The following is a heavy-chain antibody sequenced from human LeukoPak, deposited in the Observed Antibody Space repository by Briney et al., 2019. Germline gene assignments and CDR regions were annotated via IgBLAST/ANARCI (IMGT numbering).Heavy chain of an antibody. CDR3: ARGGSSWYADY. CDR1: GASISTYY. V-gene: IGHV4-59*01. J-gene: IGHJ4*02. Sequence: PSETLSLTCSVSGASISTYYWSWIRQRPEKGLEWIGYIHYSGSTSYNPSLKSRVTMSVDTSNDQFSLKVSSVTAADTAVYYCARGGSSWYADYWGQGTLVTVSS. D-gene: IGHD6-13*01. CDR2: IHYSGST.